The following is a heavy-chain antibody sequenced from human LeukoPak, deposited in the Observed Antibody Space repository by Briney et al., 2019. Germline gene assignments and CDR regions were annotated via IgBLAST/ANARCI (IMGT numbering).Heavy chain of an antibody. V-gene: IGHV3-21*01. J-gene: IGHJ3*02. Sequence: GGSLRLSCAASEFTFSSYSMNWVRQAPGKGLEWVSSISSSSSYIYYADSVKGRFTISRDNAKNSLYLQVNSLRAEDTAVYYCAREVAYCGGDCPTDAFDIWGQGAMVTVSS. CDR2: ISSSSSYI. CDR1: EFTFSSYS. D-gene: IGHD2-21*02. CDR3: AREVAYCGGDCPTDAFDI.